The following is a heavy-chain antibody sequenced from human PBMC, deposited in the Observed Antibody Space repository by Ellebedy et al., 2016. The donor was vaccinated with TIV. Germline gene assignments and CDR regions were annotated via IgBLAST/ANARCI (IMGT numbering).Heavy chain of an antibody. Sequence: PGGSLRLSCAASGFTFSSYWMTWVRQAPGKGLEWVANINEDGSGDYYVDSVKGRFTISRDNAKNSLYLQMNSLRAEDTAGYYCARGDYKWNYGAFDYWGQGTLVTVSS. CDR3: ARGDYKWNYGAFDY. J-gene: IGHJ4*02. V-gene: IGHV3-7*03. CDR1: GFTFSSYW. D-gene: IGHD1-7*01. CDR2: INEDGSGD.